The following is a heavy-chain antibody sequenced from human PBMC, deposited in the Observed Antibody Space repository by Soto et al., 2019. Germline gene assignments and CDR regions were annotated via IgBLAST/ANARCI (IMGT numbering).Heavy chain of an antibody. Sequence: ASVKVSCKVSGYTLTELSMHWVRQAPGKGLEWMGWINGYNGNTKYAQKLQGRVTMTTDTSTSTAYMELRSLKSDDTAVYYCARVSVFGYYMDVWGKGTTVTVSS. V-gene: IGHV1-18*01. D-gene: IGHD3-10*01. CDR3: ARVSVFGYYMDV. CDR1: GYTLTELS. CDR2: INGYNGNT. J-gene: IGHJ6*03.